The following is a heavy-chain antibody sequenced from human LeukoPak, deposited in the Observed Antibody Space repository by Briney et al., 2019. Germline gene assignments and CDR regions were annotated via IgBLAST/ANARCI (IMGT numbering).Heavy chain of an antibody. CDR2: INHSGST. D-gene: IGHD2-2*01. V-gene: IGHV4-34*01. Sequence: PSETLSLTCAVYGGSFSGYYWSWIRQPPGKGLEWIGEINHSGSTSYNPSLKSRVTISVDTSKNQFSLKLSSVTAADTAVYYCARRAAPDIVVVPAAMYDYWGQGTLVTVSS. CDR1: GGSFSGYY. CDR3: ARRAAPDIVVVPAAMYDY. J-gene: IGHJ4*02.